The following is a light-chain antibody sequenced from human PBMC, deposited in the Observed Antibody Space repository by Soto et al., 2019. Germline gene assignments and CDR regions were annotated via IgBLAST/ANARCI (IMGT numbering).Light chain of an antibody. V-gene: IGLV2-14*01. Sequence: QSVLTQPASVSGSPGQSITISCTGTSSDVGGYNYVSWYQQHPGKAPKLTIYDVSNRPSGVSNRFSGSKSGNTASLTISGLQAEDEADYYCSSYTSSSPLFGTGTKLTVL. CDR1: SSDVGGYNY. CDR2: DVS. J-gene: IGLJ1*01. CDR3: SSYTSSSPL.